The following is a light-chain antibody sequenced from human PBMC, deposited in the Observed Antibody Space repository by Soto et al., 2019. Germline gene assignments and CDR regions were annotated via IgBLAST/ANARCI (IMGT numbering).Light chain of an antibody. CDR1: SSDVGGYNY. V-gene: IGLV2-14*01. CDR3: SSYTSSRTLFV. Sequence: QSALTQPASVSGSPGQSITISCTGTSSDVGGYNYVSWYQQHPGKAPKLMIYDVSNRPSGVSNRFSGSKSGNTASLTISGPQAEDEADYYCSSYTSSRTLFVFGTGTKVTVL. J-gene: IGLJ1*01. CDR2: DVS.